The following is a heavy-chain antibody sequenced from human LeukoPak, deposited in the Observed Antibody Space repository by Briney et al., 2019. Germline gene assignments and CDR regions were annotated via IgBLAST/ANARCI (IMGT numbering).Heavy chain of an antibody. D-gene: IGHD6-19*01. CDR2: ISGSGGST. V-gene: IGHV3-23*01. Sequence: GGSLRLSCEASGFTFSSYAMAWVRQAPGKGLELVSSISGSGGSTYYAGSVKGRFTISRDNSENTVYLQMHSLRAEDTAEYFCTAGIAVSGSNFDCWGQGTLVTVSS. CDR1: GFTFSSYA. CDR3: TAGIAVSGSNFDC. J-gene: IGHJ4*02.